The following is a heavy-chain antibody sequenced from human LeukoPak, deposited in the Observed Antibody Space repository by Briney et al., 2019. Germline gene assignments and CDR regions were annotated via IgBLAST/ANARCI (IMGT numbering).Heavy chain of an antibody. CDR3: AKYLYQNYYYGMDV. Sequence: GGSLRLSCAVSGFTFSSYSMNWVRQAPGKGLEWVSSISSGSGYIYYADSVKGRFTISRDNSKNTLYLQMNSLRAEDTAVYSCAKYLYQNYYYGMDVWGQGTTVTVSS. CDR2: ISSGSGYI. J-gene: IGHJ6*02. CDR1: GFTFSSYS. V-gene: IGHV3-21*04. D-gene: IGHD2-8*01.